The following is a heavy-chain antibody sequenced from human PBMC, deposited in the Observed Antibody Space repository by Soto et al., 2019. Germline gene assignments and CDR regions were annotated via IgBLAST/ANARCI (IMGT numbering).Heavy chain of an antibody. Sequence: SVKVSCKASGGTFSSYTISWVRQAPGQGLEWMGRIIPILGIANYAQKFQGRVTITADKSTSTAYMELSSLRSEDTAVYYCASGVVVVPAAMLTYYYYGMDVWGQGTTVTVSS. CDR2: IIPILGIA. J-gene: IGHJ6*02. V-gene: IGHV1-69*02. CDR1: GGTFSSYT. CDR3: ASGVVVVPAAMLTYYYYGMDV. D-gene: IGHD2-2*01.